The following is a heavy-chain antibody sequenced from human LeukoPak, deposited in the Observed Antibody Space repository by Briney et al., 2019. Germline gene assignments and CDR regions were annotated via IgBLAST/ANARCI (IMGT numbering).Heavy chain of an antibody. Sequence: SETLSLTCTVSGGSISSGDYYWSWIRQPPGKGLEWIGYIYYSGSTYYNPSLKSRVTISVDTSKNQFSLKLSSVTAADTAVYYCAREEGDDNWNFPLDYWGQGTLVTVSS. V-gene: IGHV4-30-4*08. CDR1: GGSISSGDYY. CDR2: IYYSGST. J-gene: IGHJ4*02. D-gene: IGHD1-7*01. CDR3: AREEGDDNWNFPLDY.